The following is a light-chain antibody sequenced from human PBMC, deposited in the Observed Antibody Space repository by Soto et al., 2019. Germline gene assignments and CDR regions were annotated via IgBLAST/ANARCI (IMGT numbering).Light chain of an antibody. J-gene: IGKJ5*01. CDR3: RQYDSSLIA. CDR2: GAS. CDR1: QTVSSNY. V-gene: IGKV3-20*01. Sequence: EMVLNKSAGTLSLPPGERATLSCTASQTVSSNYLAWDQQKPGQALRLLIYGASSRATGIPDRFSGSGSGTDFSLTITRLEPQDVTVSTCRQYDSSLIAFGQGTRLEIK.